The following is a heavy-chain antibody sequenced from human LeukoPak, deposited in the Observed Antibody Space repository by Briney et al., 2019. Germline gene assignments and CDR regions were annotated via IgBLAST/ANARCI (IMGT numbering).Heavy chain of an antibody. CDR1: GYTFTDYY. J-gene: IGHJ4*02. CDR3: ATSGGTSGPELDY. V-gene: IGHV1-2*02. CDR2: INANRGGT. Sequence: ASLKVSCKASGYTFTDYYMHWVRQAPGQGLEWMGWINANRGGTNYAQRFQGRVTMTRDTSITTAYMELSRLKSDDTAVYYCATSGGTSGPELDYWGQGTLVTVSS. D-gene: IGHD3-3*01.